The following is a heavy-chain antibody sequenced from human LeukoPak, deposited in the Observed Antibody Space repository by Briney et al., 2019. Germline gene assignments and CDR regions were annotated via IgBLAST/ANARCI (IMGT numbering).Heavy chain of an antibody. CDR1: GGSASRSGDYY. V-gene: IGHV4-30-4*08. J-gene: IGHJ4*02. Sequence: SQTLSLTCTVSGGSASRSGDYYWSWIRQPPGKGLEWIGYIYYSGGIYYNPSLKSRVTISIDTSKNQFSLKLSSVTAADTAVYYCARVSPLRYFDWLPHDAFDYWGQGTLVTVSS. CDR3: ARVSPLRYFDWLPHDAFDY. D-gene: IGHD3-9*01. CDR2: IYYSGGI.